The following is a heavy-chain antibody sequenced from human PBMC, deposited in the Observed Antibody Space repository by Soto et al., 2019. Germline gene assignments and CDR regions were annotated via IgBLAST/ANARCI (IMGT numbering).Heavy chain of an antibody. CDR3: VRENYYYGMDV. CDR1: GFDASVNY. J-gene: IGHJ6*02. Sequence: EVQLEESGGTLVQPGGSLRLSCAASGFDASVNYMTWVRQAPGKGLEWVSAINNAYSTFYADSVKGRFTISRDNSKNTVYLQRNSLRVEDTAMYYCVRENYYYGMDVWGQGTAVTVSS. CDR2: INNAYST. V-gene: IGHV3-66*01.